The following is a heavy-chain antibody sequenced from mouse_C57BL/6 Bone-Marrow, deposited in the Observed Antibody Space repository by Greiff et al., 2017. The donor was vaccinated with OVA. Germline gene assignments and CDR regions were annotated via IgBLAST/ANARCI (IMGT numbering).Heavy chain of an antibody. J-gene: IGHJ2*01. V-gene: IGHV14-2*01. CDR3: ARSGWLLLFDY. CDR2: IDPEDGET. D-gene: IGHD2-3*01. Sequence: EVKVVESGAELVKPGASVKLSCTASGFNIKDYYMHWVKQRTEQGLEWIGRIDPEDGETKYAPKFQGKATITADTSSNTVYLQLSSLTSEDTAVYYCARSGWLLLFDYWGQGTTLTVSS. CDR1: GFNIKDYY.